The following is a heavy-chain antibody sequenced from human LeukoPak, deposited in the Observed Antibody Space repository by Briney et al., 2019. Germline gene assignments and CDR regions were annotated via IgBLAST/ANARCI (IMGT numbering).Heavy chain of an antibody. CDR2: IYYSGST. V-gene: IGHV4-39*01. D-gene: IGHD6-6*01. CDR3: ARPRGAARPHWFDP. J-gene: IGHJ5*02. CDR1: GGSISSSSYY. Sequence: SETLSLTCTVSGGSISSSSYYWGWIRQPPGKGLEWIGSIYYSGSTYYNPSLKSRVTISVDTSKNQFSLKLSSVTAADAAVYYCARPRGAARPHWFDPWGQGTLVTVSS.